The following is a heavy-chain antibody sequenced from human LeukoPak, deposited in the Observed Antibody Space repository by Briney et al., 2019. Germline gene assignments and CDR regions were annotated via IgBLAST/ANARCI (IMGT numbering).Heavy chain of an antibody. CDR3: CYGSSSSIFDY. D-gene: IGHD6-6*01. V-gene: IGHV1-69*01. Sequence: ASVKVSCKASGGTFSSYAISWVRQAPGQGLEWMGGIIPIVDTANYAQKFQGRVTITADESTSTAYMELSSLRSEDTAVYYCCYGSSSSIFDYWGQGTLVTVYS. CDR1: GGTFSSYA. J-gene: IGHJ4*02. CDR2: IIPIVDTA.